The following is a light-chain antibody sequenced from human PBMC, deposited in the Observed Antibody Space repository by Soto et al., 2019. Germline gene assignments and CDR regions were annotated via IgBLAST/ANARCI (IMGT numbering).Light chain of an antibody. CDR3: QTRETVDRVV. Sequence: QLVLTQSPSASASLGASVKLTCTLSSGHSSYAIAWHQQQPEKGPRYLMKLSSDGSHSKGDGIPDRFSGSSSGAERYLTISGLQSEDEADYYCQTRETVDRVVFGGGTKVTVL. CDR1: SGHSSYA. J-gene: IGLJ2*01. CDR2: LSSDGSH. V-gene: IGLV4-69*01.